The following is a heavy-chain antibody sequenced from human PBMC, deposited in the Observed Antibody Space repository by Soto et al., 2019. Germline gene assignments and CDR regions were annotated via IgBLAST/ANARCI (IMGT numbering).Heavy chain of an antibody. Sequence: QVQLVQSGAEVKKPGSSVKVSCRAYGGTFSSYPISWVRQAPGQGLEWMRGIIPIFGTANYAQKFQGRVTITADESTSTAYMELSSLRSEDTAVYHCARYYYDSSGYLVQGYWYFDLWGRGTLVTVSS. J-gene: IGHJ2*01. V-gene: IGHV1-69*01. D-gene: IGHD3-22*01. CDR3: ARYYYDSSGYLVQGYWYFDL. CDR1: GGTFSSYP. CDR2: IIPIFGTA.